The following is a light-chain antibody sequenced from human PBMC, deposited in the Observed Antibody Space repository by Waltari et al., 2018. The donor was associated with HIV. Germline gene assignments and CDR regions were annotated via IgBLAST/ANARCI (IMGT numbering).Light chain of an antibody. J-gene: IGKJ2*01. CDR3: QQRSNWPPRYT. V-gene: IGKV3-11*01. Sequence: EIVLTQSPATLSLSPGERATLSCRASQSVSSYLAWYQQKPGQAPRLVIYDASNSAAGIPGRFSGSGSGTDFTLTISSLEPEDFAVYYCQQRSNWPPRYTFGQGTKLEI. CDR2: DAS. CDR1: QSVSSY.